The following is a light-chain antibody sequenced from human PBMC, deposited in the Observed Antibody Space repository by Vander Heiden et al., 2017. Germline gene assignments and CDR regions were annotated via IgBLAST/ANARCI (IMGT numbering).Light chain of an antibody. CDR2: QGD. CDR1: KWEYKN. Sequence: SSDLTQPPSVSVYPGQTARITCSGDKWEYKNGCWYQLGPGQSPVLVIYQGDRRPSGIPDRVSGSSSANTATLIISGTQAMDESYYYCQKWDSFTAPFGGGTKLTVL. V-gene: IGLV3-1*01. CDR3: QKWDSFTAP. J-gene: IGLJ3*02.